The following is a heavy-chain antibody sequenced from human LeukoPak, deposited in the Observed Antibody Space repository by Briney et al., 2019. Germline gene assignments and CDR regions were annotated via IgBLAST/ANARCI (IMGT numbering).Heavy chain of an antibody. V-gene: IGHV3-23*01. CDR3: AKIRSEVVVAATNY. CDR1: GFTFSSYA. CDR2: ISGSGGRT. D-gene: IGHD2-15*01. J-gene: IGHJ4*02. Sequence: GGSLRLSCAASGFTFSSYAMSWVRQAPGKGLEWVSAISGSGGRTYYADSVKGRFTISRDNYKDTLFLQMDSLRAEDTAVYYCAKIRSEVVVAATNYWGQGTLVSVSS.